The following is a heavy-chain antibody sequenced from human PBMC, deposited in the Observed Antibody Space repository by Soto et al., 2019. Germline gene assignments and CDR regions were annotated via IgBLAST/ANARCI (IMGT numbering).Heavy chain of an antibody. CDR3: ARGLATLPVFAFDV. V-gene: IGHV2-5*01. Sequence: QITVKGSGPTLVKPTQTLTLTCSLSGISLSTSGVGLGWICQTPGKALEWLALIYWNDDKHYRPSLTGRLTITHDTSKNHAVLTMTDMDPVDTATYYCARGLATLPVFAFDVWGQGTVVTVSS. CDR1: GISLSTSGVG. D-gene: IGHD6-6*01. J-gene: IGHJ3*01. CDR2: IYWNDDK.